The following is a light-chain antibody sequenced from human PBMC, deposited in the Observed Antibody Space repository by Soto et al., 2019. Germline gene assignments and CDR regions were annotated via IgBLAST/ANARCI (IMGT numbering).Light chain of an antibody. CDR3: SSNAGSNNLV. CDR1: SSDVGDYNY. Sequence: QSALTQPPSASGTPGQSVTIPCTGTSSDVGDYNYVSWYQQHPGKAPKLVIYEVSRRPSGVPDRCSGSKSGNTASLTVSGLQAEDEADYDCSSNAGSNNLVFGGGTKLTVL. CDR2: EVS. J-gene: IGLJ2*01. V-gene: IGLV2-8*01.